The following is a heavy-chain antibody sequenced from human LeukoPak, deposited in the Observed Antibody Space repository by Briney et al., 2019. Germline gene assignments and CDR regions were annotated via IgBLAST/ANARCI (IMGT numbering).Heavy chain of an antibody. J-gene: IGHJ6*02. D-gene: IGHD1-14*01. CDR2: IIPIFGTA. V-gene: IGHV1-69*13. CDR1: GGTFSSYA. CDR3: ATLPTDYYGMDV. Sequence: PEASVKVSCKASGGTFSSYAISWVRQAPGQGLEWMGGIIPIFGTANYAQKFQGRVTITADESTSTAYMELSSLRSEDTAVYYCATLPTDYYGMDVWGQGTTVTVSS.